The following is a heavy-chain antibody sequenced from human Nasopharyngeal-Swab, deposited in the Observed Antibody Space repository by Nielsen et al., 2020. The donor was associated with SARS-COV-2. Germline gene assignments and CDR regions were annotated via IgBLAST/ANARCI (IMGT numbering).Heavy chain of an antibody. J-gene: IGHJ4*02. CDR2: LNGDATTV. Sequence: GESLKISCAGSGFTFSSSWLHWVRQAPGEGLVWVARLNGDATTVDYADSVKGRFTISRDNAKNTLYLQMNGLRDEDTAIYYCARAGEYRFDYWGQGTLVNVSS. CDR3: ARAGEYRFDY. CDR1: GFTFSSSW. V-gene: IGHV3-74*01. D-gene: IGHD7-27*01.